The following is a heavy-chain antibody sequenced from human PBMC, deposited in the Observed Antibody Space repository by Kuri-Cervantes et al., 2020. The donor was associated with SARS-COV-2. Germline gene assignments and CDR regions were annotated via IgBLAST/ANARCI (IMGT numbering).Heavy chain of an antibody. V-gene: IGHV4-38-2*02. J-gene: IGHJ6*03. CDR1: GYSISSGYY. Sequence: SETLSLTCTVSGYSISSGYYWGWIRQPPGKGLEWIGSIYHSGSTYYNPSLKSRVTISVDTSKNQFSLKLSSVTAADTAVYYCARGGGGGYSSSWYSGSYYMGVWGKGTTVTVSS. D-gene: IGHD6-13*01. CDR3: ARGGGGGYSSSWYSGSYYMGV. CDR2: IYHSGST.